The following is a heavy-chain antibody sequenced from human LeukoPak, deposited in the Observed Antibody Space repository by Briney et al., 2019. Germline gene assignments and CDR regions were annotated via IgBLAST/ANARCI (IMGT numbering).Heavy chain of an antibody. V-gene: IGHV1-69*13. CDR1: GGTFSSYA. CDR3: AREGYYYDSSGYYAFDY. Sequence: SVKVSCKASGGTFSSYAISWVRQAPGQGLEWMGGIIPIFGTANYAQKFQGRVTITADESTSTAYMKLSSLRSEDTAVYYCAREGYYYDSSGYYAFDYWGQGTLVTVSS. D-gene: IGHD3-22*01. J-gene: IGHJ4*02. CDR2: IIPIFGTA.